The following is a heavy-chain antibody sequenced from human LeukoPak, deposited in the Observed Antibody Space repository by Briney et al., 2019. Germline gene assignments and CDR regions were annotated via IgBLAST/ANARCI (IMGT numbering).Heavy chain of an antibody. CDR2: ISSSGSTI. CDR3: AREKALVPLGY. D-gene: IGHD3-16*01. J-gene: IGHJ4*02. Sequence: GGSLRLSCAASGFTFSAYSMSWVRQAPGKGLEWVSYISSSGSTIYYADSVKGRFTISRDNAKNSLYLQMNSLRAEDTAVYYCAREKALVPLGYWGQGTLVTVSS. CDR1: GFTFSAYS. V-gene: IGHV3-48*04.